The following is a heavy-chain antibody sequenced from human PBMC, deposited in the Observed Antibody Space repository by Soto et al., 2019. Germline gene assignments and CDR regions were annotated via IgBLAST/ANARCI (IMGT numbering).Heavy chain of an antibody. CDR1: GDTFTGYY. CDR2: INPNSGGT. Sequence: ASVKVSFKASGDTFTGYYMHWVRQAPGQGLEWMGWINPNSGGTNYAQKFQGWVTMTRDTSISTAYMELSRLRSDDTAVYYCARSISTVTPYYFDYWGQGTLVTVSS. CDR3: ARSISTVTPYYFDY. J-gene: IGHJ4*02. V-gene: IGHV1-2*04. D-gene: IGHD4-4*01.